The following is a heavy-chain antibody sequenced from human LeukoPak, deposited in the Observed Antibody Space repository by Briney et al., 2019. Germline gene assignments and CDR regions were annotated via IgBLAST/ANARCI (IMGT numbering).Heavy chain of an antibody. J-gene: IGHJ4*02. Sequence: LPGGSLRLSCAASGFTFSSYAMHWVRQAPGKGLEWVAVISYDGINKYYADSVKGRFTISRDNSKNTLYLQMNSLRAEDTAVYYCARDLRELPRYHTLFDYWGQGTLVTVSS. CDR1: GFTFSSYA. D-gene: IGHD1-26*01. CDR2: ISYDGINK. V-gene: IGHV3-30-3*01. CDR3: ARDLRELPRYHTLFDY.